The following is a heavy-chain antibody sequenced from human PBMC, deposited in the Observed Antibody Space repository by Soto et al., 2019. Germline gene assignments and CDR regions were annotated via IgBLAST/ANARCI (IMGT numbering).Heavy chain of an antibody. CDR2: IYYSGYT. Sequence: SESLSLTCTLPGGSISSGGYYWNWIRQHPGKGLEWIGYIYYSGYTYYNPSLKSRVTISVDTSKNQFSLKLSSVTAADTAVYYCAREPSIWGQGTLVT. V-gene: IGHV4-31*03. J-gene: IGHJ4*02. CDR3: AREPSI. CDR1: GGSISSGGYY.